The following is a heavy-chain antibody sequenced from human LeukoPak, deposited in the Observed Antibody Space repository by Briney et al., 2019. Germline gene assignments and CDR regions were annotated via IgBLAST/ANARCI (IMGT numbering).Heavy chain of an antibody. CDR1: GGTFSSHA. V-gene: IGHV1-69*13. Sequence: GASVKVSCKASGGTFSSHAISWVRQAPGQGLEWMGGIIPIFGTANYAQKFQGRVTITADESTSTAYMELSSLRSEDTAVYYCARDPDGYNLVGFVYWGQGTLVTVSS. CDR3: ARDPDGYNLVGFVY. J-gene: IGHJ4*02. D-gene: IGHD5-24*01. CDR2: IIPIFGTA.